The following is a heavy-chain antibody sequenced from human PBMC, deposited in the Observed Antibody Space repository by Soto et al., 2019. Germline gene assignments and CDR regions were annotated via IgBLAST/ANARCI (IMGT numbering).Heavy chain of an antibody. CDR2: ISAYNDNT. CDR3: GIAETLSNYNILTGPSAGFDH. J-gene: IGHJ5*02. V-gene: IGHV1-18*01. CDR1: GYTFTRYD. D-gene: IGHD3-9*01. Sequence: ASVKVSCKDFGYTFTRYDTSRERQAPGQGLERKGWISAYNDNTNYPQKLQGRVTMHTDTSTSTAYMELRSLSSDDPAVYYCGIAETLSNYNILTGPSAGFDHWGQGTLVTVSS.